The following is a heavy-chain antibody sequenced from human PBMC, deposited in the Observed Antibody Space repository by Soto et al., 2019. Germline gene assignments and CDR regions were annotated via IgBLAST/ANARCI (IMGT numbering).Heavy chain of an antibody. Sequence: SETLSLSCTVAGGSSSGYCGSWIRQPPGKGLEWIGYIYYSGSTNYNPSLKSRVTISVDTSKNQFSPKLSSVTAADTAVYYCARDSAADAFDIWGQGTMVTVSS. CDR3: ARDSAADAFDI. CDR2: IYYSGST. D-gene: IGHD6-25*01. V-gene: IGHV4-59*01. CDR1: GGSSSGYC. J-gene: IGHJ3*02.